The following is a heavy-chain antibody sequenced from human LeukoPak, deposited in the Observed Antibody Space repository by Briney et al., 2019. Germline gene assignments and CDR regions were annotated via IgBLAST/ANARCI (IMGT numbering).Heavy chain of an antibody. V-gene: IGHV3-11*06. D-gene: IGHD3-10*01. CDR1: GFTFSDYY. J-gene: IGHJ4*02. CDR2: ISSSGSYT. Sequence: GGSLRLSCAASGFTFSDYYMSWIRQAPGKGLEWVSYISSSGSYTNYADSVKGRFTISRDNAKNSLYLQMNSLRAEDTAVYYCARDGRGYHYGSLDYWGQGTLVTVSS. CDR3: ARDGRGYHYGSLDY.